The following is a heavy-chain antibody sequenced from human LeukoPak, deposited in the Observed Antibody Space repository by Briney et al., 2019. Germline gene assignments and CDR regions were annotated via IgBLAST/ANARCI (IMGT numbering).Heavy chain of an antibody. J-gene: IGHJ5*02. CDR2: IYPGDSDT. Sequence: GDSLKISCKGSGYIFTNFWIGWVRQMPGKGLEWMGIIYPGDSDTRYSPSFQGQVTISADKSISTAYLQWSSLKASDTAMYYCARRSYDFWFDPWGQGTLVTVSS. CDR3: ARRSYDFWFDP. D-gene: IGHD3-3*01. V-gene: IGHV5-51*01. CDR1: GYIFTNFW.